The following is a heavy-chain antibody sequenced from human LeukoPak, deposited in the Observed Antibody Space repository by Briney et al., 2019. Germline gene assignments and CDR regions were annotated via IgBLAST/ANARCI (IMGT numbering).Heavy chain of an antibody. CDR2: IYYSGST. V-gene: IGHV4-59*01. J-gene: IGHJ4*02. CDR1: GGSISPYY. CDR3: AEYIRDSGTYYFAY. D-gene: IGHD2/OR15-2a*01. Sequence: SETLSLTCTVSGGSISPYYWSWIRQPPGKGLEWIGYIYYSGSTNYNPSLKSRVTISVDTSKNQFSLKLSSVTAADTAVYYCAEYIRDSGTYYFAYWGQGTLVTVSS.